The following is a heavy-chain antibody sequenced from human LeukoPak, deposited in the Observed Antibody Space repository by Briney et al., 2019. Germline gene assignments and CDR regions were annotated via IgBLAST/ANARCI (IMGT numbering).Heavy chain of an antibody. D-gene: IGHD3-16*02. J-gene: IGHJ5*02. CDR2: MNPNSGNT. CDR1: GYTFTSYD. V-gene: IGHV1-8*01. Sequence: ASVKVSCKASGYTFTSYDINWVRQATGQGLEWMGWMNPNSGNTGYAQKFQGRVTMTKNTSISTAYMELSSLRSEDTAVYYCARGPQYRYVRPRVMRYWFDPWGQGTLVTASS. CDR3: ARGPQYRYVRPRVMRYWFDP.